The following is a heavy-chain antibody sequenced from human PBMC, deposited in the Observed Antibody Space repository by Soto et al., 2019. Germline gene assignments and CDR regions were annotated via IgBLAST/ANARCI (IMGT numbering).Heavy chain of an antibody. Sequence: QVQLVQSGAEVKKPGSSVKVSCKASGGTFSSYTISWVRQAPGQGLEWMGRIIPILGIANYAQKFQGRVTITKDKSTSTAYMGLSSVRSEDTAVYYCARDHGSGHKSGSRFDPWGQGTLVTVSS. CDR2: IIPILGIA. CDR1: GGTFSSYT. J-gene: IGHJ5*02. CDR3: ARDHGSGHKSGSRFDP. D-gene: IGHD1-26*01. V-gene: IGHV1-69*08.